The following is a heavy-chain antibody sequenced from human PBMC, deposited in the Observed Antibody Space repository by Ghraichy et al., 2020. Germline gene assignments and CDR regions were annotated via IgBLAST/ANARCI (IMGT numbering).Heavy chain of an antibody. CDR3: TRPNHIAVAGDY. CDR1: GFTFSGSA. J-gene: IGHJ4*02. CDR2: IRSKANSYAT. Sequence: GGSLRLSCAASGFTFSGSAMHWVRQASGKGLEWVGRIRSKANSYATAYAASVKGRFTISRDDSKNTAYLQMNSLKTEDTAVYYCTRPNHIAVAGDYWGQGTLVTVSS. V-gene: IGHV3-73*01. D-gene: IGHD6-19*01.